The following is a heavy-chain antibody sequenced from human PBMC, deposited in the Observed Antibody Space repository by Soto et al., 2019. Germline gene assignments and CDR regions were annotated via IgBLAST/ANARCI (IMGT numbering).Heavy chain of an antibody. J-gene: IGHJ4*02. Sequence: GGSLRLSCAASGFTFDDYAMHWVRQAPGKGLEWVSGISWNSGSIGYADSVKGRFTISRDNAKNSLYLQMNSLRAEDTALYYCAKGDSSSSGILDYWGQGTLVTVSS. CDR1: GFTFDDYA. D-gene: IGHD6-6*01. V-gene: IGHV3-9*01. CDR3: AKGDSSSSGILDY. CDR2: ISWNSGSI.